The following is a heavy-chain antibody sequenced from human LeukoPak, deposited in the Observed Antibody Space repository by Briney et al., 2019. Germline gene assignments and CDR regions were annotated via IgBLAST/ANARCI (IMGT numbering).Heavy chain of an antibody. D-gene: IGHD3-22*01. Sequence: GGSLRLSCAASGFTFSNAWMSWVRQAPGKGLEWVGRIKSKTDGGTTDYAAPVKGRFTISRDDSKNTLYLQMNSLKTEDTAVYYCTTLYYYDSSVNDYWGQGTLVTVSS. CDR3: TTLYYYDSSVNDY. CDR2: IKSKTDGGTT. J-gene: IGHJ4*02. CDR1: GFTFSNAW. V-gene: IGHV3-15*01.